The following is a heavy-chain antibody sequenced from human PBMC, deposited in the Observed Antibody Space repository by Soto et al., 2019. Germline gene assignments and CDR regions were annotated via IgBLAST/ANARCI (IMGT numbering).Heavy chain of an antibody. CDR1: GFTFSSFG. Sequence: GGSLRLSCAASGFTFSSFGIHWVRQAPGKGLEWAAVISYDGTKKYYSDSVKGRFTISRDNSKNTLYLQMNSLRPEDTAVYYCAKVGIAAGTDLWGRGTLVTVSS. CDR2: ISYDGTKK. V-gene: IGHV3-30*18. J-gene: IGHJ2*01. D-gene: IGHD6-13*01. CDR3: AKVGIAAGTDL.